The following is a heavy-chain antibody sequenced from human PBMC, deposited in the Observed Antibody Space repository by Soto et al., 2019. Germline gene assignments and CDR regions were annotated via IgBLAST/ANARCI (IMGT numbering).Heavy chain of an antibody. CDR3: ARVWARVVPATYFDY. CDR2: IYSGGST. Sequence: GGSLRLSCAASGFTVSSNYMSWVRQAPGKGLEWVSVIYSGGSTYYADSVKGRFTISRDNSKNTLYLQMNSLRAEDTAVYYCARVWARVVPATYFDYWGQGTLVTVSS. CDR1: GFTVSSNY. J-gene: IGHJ4*02. D-gene: IGHD2-2*01. V-gene: IGHV3-66*01.